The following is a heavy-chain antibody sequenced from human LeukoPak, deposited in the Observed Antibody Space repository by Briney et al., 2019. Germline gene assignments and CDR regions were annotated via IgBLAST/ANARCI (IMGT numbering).Heavy chain of an antibody. D-gene: IGHD3-10*01. CDR2: IIPIFGTA. V-gene: IGHV1-69*13. CDR1: GGTFSSYA. CDR3: AITRDYGSGSYYTPANAFDI. Sequence: RASVKVSCTASGGTFSSYAISWVRQAPGQGLEWMGGIIPIFGTANYAQKFQGRVTITADESTSTAYMELSSLRSEDTAVYYCAITRDYGSGSYYTPANAFDIWGQGTMVTVSS. J-gene: IGHJ3*02.